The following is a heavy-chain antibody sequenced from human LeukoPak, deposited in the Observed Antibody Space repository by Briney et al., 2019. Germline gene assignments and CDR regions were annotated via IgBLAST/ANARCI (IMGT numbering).Heavy chain of an antibody. CDR3: ARRGASSSEEY. Sequence: PSETLSLTCTVSGGSISSSSHYWGWIRQPPGKGLEWIGSIYYSGSTYYNPSLESRVTIPVDTSKNQFSLKVSSVTAADTAVYYCARRGASSSEEYWGQGTLVIVSS. D-gene: IGHD6-6*01. CDR1: GGSISSSSHY. J-gene: IGHJ4*02. V-gene: IGHV4-39*01. CDR2: IYYSGST.